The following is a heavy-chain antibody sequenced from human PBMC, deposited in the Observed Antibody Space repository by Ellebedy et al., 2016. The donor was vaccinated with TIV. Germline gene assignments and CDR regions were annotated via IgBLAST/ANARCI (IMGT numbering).Heavy chain of an antibody. CDR2: IRQEGDEI. J-gene: IGHJ5*02. D-gene: IGHD4-17*01. Sequence: GESLKISCAASGFNFRSYWMAWVRQAPGKGLEWVAKIRQEGDEIYYVESVKGRFTISRDNAKNSLFLQMNSLRVEDTALYYCARRASYGDYAVQVNPWFDPWGQGTLVTVSS. V-gene: IGHV3-7*01. CDR3: ARRASYGDYAVQVNPWFDP. CDR1: GFNFRSYW.